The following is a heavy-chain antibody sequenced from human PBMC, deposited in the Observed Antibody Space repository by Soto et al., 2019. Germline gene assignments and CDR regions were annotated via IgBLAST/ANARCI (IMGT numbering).Heavy chain of an antibody. V-gene: IGHV1-69*01. D-gene: IGHD2-2*01. Sequence: QVQLVQSGAEVKKPGSSVKVSCKASGGTFSSHAISWVRQAPGQGLEWMGGIIPIPGTANYAQKFQGRVTITADESTSTAYMELSSLRSEDTAVYYCARSHGSSTSLEIYYYYYYGMDVWGQGTTVTVSS. CDR3: ARSHGSSTSLEIYYYYYYGMDV. J-gene: IGHJ6*02. CDR2: IIPIPGTA. CDR1: GGTFSSHA.